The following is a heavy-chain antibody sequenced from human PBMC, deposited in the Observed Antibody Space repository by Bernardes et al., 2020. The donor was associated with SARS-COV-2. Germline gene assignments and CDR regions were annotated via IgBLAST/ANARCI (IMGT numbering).Heavy chain of an antibody. J-gene: IGHJ4*02. D-gene: IGHD2-8*01. CDR3: ASSGTSRGYCTNGVCYSIPSHFDY. Sequence: SETLSLTCTVSGGSISSGGYYWSWIRQHPGKGLEWIGYIYYSGSTYYNPSLKSRVTISVDTSKNQFSLKLSSVTAADTAVYYCASSGTSRGYCTNGVCYSIPSHFDYWGQGTLVTVSS. CDR1: GGSISSGGYY. CDR2: IYYSGST. V-gene: IGHV4-31*03.